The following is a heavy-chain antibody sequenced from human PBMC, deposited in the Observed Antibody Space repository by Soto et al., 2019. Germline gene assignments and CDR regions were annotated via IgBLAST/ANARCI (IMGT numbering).Heavy chain of an antibody. V-gene: IGHV4-4*07. D-gene: IGHD1-1*01. Sequence: SETLSLTCTVSGASISGFYWSWIRKSAGKGLEWIGRIYATGTTDYSPSLKSRVMMSVDTSKKQFSLKLRSVTAADTAVYYCVRDGTKTLRDWFDPWGQGISVTVS. J-gene: IGHJ5*02. CDR1: GASISGFY. CDR2: IYATGTT. CDR3: VRDGTKTLRDWFDP.